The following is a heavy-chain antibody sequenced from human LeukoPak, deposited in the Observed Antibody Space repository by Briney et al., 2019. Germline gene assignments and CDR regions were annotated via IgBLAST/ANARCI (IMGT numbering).Heavy chain of an antibody. D-gene: IGHD1-26*01. Sequence: GGSLTLSCAASGFTFSGSAMHWVRQASGKGLEWVGRIRSKANSYATAYAASVKGRFTISRDDSKNTAYLQMNSLKTEDTAVYYCTDVGATDAGYWGQGTLVTVSS. J-gene: IGHJ4*02. CDR1: GFTFSGSA. CDR3: TDVGATDAGY. CDR2: IRSKANSYAT. V-gene: IGHV3-73*01.